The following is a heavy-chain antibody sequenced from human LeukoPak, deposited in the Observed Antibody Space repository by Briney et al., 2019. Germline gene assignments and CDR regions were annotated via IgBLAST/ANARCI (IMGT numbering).Heavy chain of an antibody. CDR3: ARVSIVGALDY. V-gene: IGHV3-13*01. CDR2: IGTAGDT. J-gene: IGHJ4*02. CDR1: GFTFRSYD. Sequence: GGSLRLSCAASGFTFRSYDMHWVRQATGKGLEWVSAIGTAGDTYYPGSVKGRFTISRENAKNSLYLQMNSLRAGDTAVYYCARVSIVGALDYWGQGTLVTVSS. D-gene: IGHD1-26*01.